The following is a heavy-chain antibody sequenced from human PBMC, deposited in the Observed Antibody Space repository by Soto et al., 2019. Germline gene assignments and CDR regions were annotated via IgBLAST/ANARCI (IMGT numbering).Heavy chain of an antibody. D-gene: IGHD3-22*01. J-gene: IGHJ6*02. Sequence: ASVKVSCKASGYTFTGYYMHWVRQAPGQGLEWMGWINPNSGGTNYAQKFQGRVTMTRDTSISTAYMELSRLRSDDTAVYYCARLYVYYYDSSGYSYGIDVWGQGTTVTVSS. CDR3: ARLYVYYYDSSGYSYGIDV. V-gene: IGHV1-2*02. CDR2: INPNSGGT. CDR1: GYTFTGYY.